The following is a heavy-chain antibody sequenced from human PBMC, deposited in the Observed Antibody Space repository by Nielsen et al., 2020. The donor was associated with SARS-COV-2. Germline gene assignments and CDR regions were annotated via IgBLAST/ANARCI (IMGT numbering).Heavy chain of an antibody. CDR2: ISSSGYT. CDR3: AREGRKLPLDY. V-gene: IGHV3-11*05. Sequence: GESLNPSCPASGFTPSDYYMSWIRPAPGKGLEWVSYISSSGYTNYVDSVKGRFTISRDNAKNSLYLQMNSLRAEDTAVYYCAREGRKLPLDYWGQGTLVTVSS. J-gene: IGHJ4*02. D-gene: IGHD5-24*01. CDR1: GFTPSDYY.